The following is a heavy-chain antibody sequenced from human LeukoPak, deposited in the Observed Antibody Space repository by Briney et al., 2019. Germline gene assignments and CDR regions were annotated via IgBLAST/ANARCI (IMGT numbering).Heavy chain of an antibody. V-gene: IGHV3-23*01. Sequence: GGSLRLSCSASGFTSSSYAMSWVRQAPGKGLEWVSAISGSGGSTYYADSVKGRFTISRDNSKNTLYLQMNSLRAEDTAVYYCAKDDGMATPLGYWGQGTLVTVSS. CDR1: GFTSSSYA. CDR2: ISGSGGST. D-gene: IGHD5-24*01. J-gene: IGHJ4*02. CDR3: AKDDGMATPLGY.